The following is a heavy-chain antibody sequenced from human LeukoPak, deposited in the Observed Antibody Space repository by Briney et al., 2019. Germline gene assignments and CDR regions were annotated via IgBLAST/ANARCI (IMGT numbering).Heavy chain of an antibody. Sequence: GGSLRLSCAASGFTFSSYAMSWVRQPPGKGLDWVSAISGSGGSTYYADSVKGRFTISRDNSKNTLYLQMNSLRAEDTAVYYCAKAVGGITRSVPRIWGQGTLVTVSS. J-gene: IGHJ4*02. D-gene: IGHD3-10*01. V-gene: IGHV3-23*01. CDR2: ISGSGGST. CDR1: GFTFSSYA. CDR3: AKAVGGITRSVPRI.